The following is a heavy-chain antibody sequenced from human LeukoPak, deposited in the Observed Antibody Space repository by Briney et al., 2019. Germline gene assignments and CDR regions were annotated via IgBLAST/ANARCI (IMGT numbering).Heavy chain of an antibody. CDR1: GFTFSSYG. J-gene: IGHJ4*02. V-gene: IGHV3-30*02. D-gene: IGHD1-26*01. CDR3: ARRYSGSYYFDY. CDR2: IRYDGSNK. Sequence: GGSLRLSCAASGFTFSSYGMHWVRQAPGTGLERVAFIRYDGSNKYYADSVKGRFTISRDNSKNTLYLQMNSLRAEDTAGYYCARRYSGSYYFDYWGQGTLVTVSS.